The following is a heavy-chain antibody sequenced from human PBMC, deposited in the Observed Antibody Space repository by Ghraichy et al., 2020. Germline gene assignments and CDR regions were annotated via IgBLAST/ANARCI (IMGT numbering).Heavy chain of an antibody. CDR2: IKQDGSER. Sequence: LSLTCAASGFTFSSYWMTWVRQAPGKGLEWVANIKQDGSERYYVDSVKGRFTISRDNAKNSLYLQINSLRAEDTAVFYCARGHSSAYSLYPVMDVWGQGTTVTVSS. J-gene: IGHJ6*02. CDR1: GFTFSSYW. V-gene: IGHV3-7*01. D-gene: IGHD3-22*01. CDR3: ARGHSSAYSLYPVMDV.